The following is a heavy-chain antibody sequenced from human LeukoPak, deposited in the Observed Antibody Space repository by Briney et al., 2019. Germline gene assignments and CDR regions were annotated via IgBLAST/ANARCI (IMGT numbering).Heavy chain of an antibody. Sequence: SETLSLTCTVSGGSISSSSYYWGWIRQPPGKGLEWIGSIYYSGSTYYNPSLTSRVTISVDTSKNQFSLKLSSVTAADTAVYYCATRKDSGSYLLYYYMDGWGKGTTVTISS. V-gene: IGHV4-39*01. CDR2: IYYSGST. CDR1: GGSISSSSYY. CDR3: ATRKDSGSYLLYYYMDG. D-gene: IGHD1-26*01. J-gene: IGHJ6*03.